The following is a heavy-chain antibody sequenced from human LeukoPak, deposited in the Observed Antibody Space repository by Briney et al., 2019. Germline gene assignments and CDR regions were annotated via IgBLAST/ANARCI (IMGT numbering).Heavy chain of an antibody. V-gene: IGHV4-34*01. CDR2: INHSGST. CDR1: GGSFSSYY. D-gene: IGHD3-16*01. CDR3: ARDGGGSEPPYYYYGMDV. J-gene: IGHJ6*02. Sequence: MSSETLSLTCAVYGGSFSSYYWSWIRQPLGKGLEWIGEINHSGSTNYNPSLRSRVTISVDTSKNQFSLKLSSATAADTAVYYCARDGGGSEPPYYYYGMDVWGQGTTVTVSS.